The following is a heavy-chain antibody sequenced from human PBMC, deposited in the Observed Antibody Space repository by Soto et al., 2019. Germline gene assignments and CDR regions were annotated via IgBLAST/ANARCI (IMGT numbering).Heavy chain of an antibody. V-gene: IGHV1-18*01. CDR1: GYTFTSYG. J-gene: IGHJ4*02. Sequence: ASVKVSCKTSGYTFTSYGVSWVRQAPGQGPEWMGWYNVYNGDTNFAQKLLGRVTMTADTSTSTAYMELRSLTSDDTAAYFRAGDSRGGPLLATIHFDSWGQGTPVTVSS. CDR3: AGDSRGGPLLATIHFDS. D-gene: IGHD3-10*01. CDR2: YNVYNGDT.